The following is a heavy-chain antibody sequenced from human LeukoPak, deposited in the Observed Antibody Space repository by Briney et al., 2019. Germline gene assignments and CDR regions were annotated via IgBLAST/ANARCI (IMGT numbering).Heavy chain of an antibody. CDR3: AKGAGSGSYYILYYYYGMDV. CDR1: GFTFSSYG. Sequence: PGGSLRLSCAASGFTFSSYGMHWVRQAPGKGLERVAFIRYDGSNKYYADSVKGRFTISRDNSKNTLYLQMNSLRAEDTAVYYCAKGAGSGSYYILYYYYGMDVWGQGTTVTVSS. J-gene: IGHJ6*02. D-gene: IGHD3-10*01. V-gene: IGHV3-30*02. CDR2: IRYDGSNK.